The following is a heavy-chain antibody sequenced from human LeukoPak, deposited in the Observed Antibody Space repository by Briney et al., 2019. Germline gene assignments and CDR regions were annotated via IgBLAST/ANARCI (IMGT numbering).Heavy chain of an antibody. CDR3: AKDHANTPVATN. CDR2: ISGSGGST. J-gene: IGHJ4*02. Sequence: GGSLRLSCTVSGFTVSRYSMSWVRQAPGKGLEWVSAISGSGGSTYYADSVTGRFTVSRDNSKNTVDLQMNNLRVDDTAIYYCAKDHANTPVATNWGQGILVSVSS. CDR1: GFTVSRYS. V-gene: IGHV3-23*01. D-gene: IGHD5-18*01.